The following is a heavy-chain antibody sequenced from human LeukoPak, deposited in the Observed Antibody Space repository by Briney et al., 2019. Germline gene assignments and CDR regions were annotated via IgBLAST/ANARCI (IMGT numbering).Heavy chain of an antibody. Sequence: ASVKVSCKASGYTFAAYFIHWVRQAPGQGLEWMERINPNGGDTNYAQKFQGRVTMTGDTSISTAYMELSSLRSDDTAMYYCARVGFTSSWSNFDYWGQGTLVTVSS. CDR2: INPNGGDT. CDR1: GYTFAAYF. CDR3: ARVGFTSSWSNFDY. D-gene: IGHD6-13*01. J-gene: IGHJ4*02. V-gene: IGHV1-2*06.